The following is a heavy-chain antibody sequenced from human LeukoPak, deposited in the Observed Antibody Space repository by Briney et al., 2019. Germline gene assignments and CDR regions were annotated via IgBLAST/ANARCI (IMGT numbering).Heavy chain of an antibody. CDR3: ARGSAARRWLQFLRVLGDY. J-gene: IGHJ4*02. CDR1: GYTFTSYD. D-gene: IGHD5-24*01. Sequence: GASVKVSCKASGYTFTSYDINWVRQATGQGLEWMGWMNPNSGNTGYAQKFQGRVTMTRNTSISTAYMELSSLRSEDTAVYYCARGSAARRWLQFLRVLGDYWGQGTLVTVSS. CDR2: MNPNSGNT. V-gene: IGHV1-8*01.